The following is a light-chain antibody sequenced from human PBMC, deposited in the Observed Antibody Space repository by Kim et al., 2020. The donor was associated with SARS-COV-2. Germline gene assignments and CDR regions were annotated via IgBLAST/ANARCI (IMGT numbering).Light chain of an antibody. V-gene: IGKV3-15*01. CDR1: QSVGTY. CDR2: GAS. Sequence: EILMTQSPATLSVSPGERATLSCRASQSVGTYLAWYQQKPGQAPRLLIYGASTRATGIPARFSGSGSGTEFTLTISSLQPEDFAVYYCQQCDNWPPLTFGGGTKVDIK. J-gene: IGKJ4*01. CDR3: QQCDNWPPLT.